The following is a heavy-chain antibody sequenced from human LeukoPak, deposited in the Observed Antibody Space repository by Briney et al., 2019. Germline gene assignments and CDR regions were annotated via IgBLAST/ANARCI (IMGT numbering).Heavy chain of an antibody. D-gene: IGHD3-22*01. V-gene: IGHV3-23*01. CDR2: ISGSGGST. Sequence: GSLRLSCAASGFTFGSYVMSWVRQAPGKGLEWVSAISGSGGSTYYADSVKGRFTISRDNSKNTLYLQMNSLRAEDTAVYYCAKEGPWSYYYDSSGYYPGTSDAFDIWGQGTMVTVSS. J-gene: IGHJ3*02. CDR3: AKEGPWSYYYDSSGYYPGTSDAFDI. CDR1: GFTFGSYV.